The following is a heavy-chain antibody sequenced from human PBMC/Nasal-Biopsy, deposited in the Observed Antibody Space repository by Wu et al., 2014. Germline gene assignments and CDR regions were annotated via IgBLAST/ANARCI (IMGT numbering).Heavy chain of an antibody. V-gene: IGHV3-73*01. D-gene: IGHD3-10*01. J-gene: IGHJ6*02. CDR3: TTERDDGDYPGRHDYNFYGMDV. CDR2: IRSRANSYAA. Sequence: LRLSCAASGLTFRGSTIHWVRQASGKGLEWVGRIRSRANSYAAVSAVSVRGRFTISRDDSMNMAYLQMKXLKSEDTALYYCTTERDDGDYPGRHDYNFYGMDVWGQGTTVTVSS. CDR1: GLTFRGST.